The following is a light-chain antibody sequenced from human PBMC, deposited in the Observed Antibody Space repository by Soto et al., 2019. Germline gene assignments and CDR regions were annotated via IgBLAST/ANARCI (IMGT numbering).Light chain of an antibody. CDR2: GAS. CDR3: QQYNSYSRT. V-gene: IGKV1-9*01. J-gene: IGKJ1*01. CDR1: QGIGSS. Sequence: DIQLTQSPSSLSASVGDRVSITCRASQGIGSSLAWYQQKPGKAPNLLIYGASTLQSGVPSRFSGSGSGTEFTLTIRSLQPEDFATYYCQQYNSYSRTFGQGTKVDIK.